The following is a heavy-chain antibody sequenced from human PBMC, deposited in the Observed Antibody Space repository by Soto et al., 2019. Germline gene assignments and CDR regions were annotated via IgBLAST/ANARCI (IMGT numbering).Heavy chain of an antibody. CDR3: AREDSYGWSGESLDV. J-gene: IGHJ6*02. D-gene: IGHD6-19*01. CDR2: XXQXXGX. V-gene: IGHV4-34*04. Sequence: PSETLSLTCAVVGDSLRGQSWNWIRQSPGKGLEWXGEXXQXXGXXXXXSXXXRAIISDDTSKNQFSLTLTYVTAADTAVYYCAREDSYGWSGESLDVWGQGTTVTVSS. CDR1: GDSLRGQS.